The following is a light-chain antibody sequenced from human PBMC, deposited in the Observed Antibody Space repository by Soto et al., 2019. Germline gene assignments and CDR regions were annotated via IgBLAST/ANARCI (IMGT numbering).Light chain of an antibody. V-gene: IGKV1-5*01. CDR2: DAS. CDR3: QQYKSYSEA. Sequence: IPMTQSPSSLSASVGDRVTITCRASQSISSWLAWYQQMPGTAPKLLIYDASSLHSGVPSRFRGSGSGTELTITISSLKPDDGGTDYCQQYKSYSEAFFQGTKVDIK. CDR1: QSISSW. J-gene: IGKJ1*01.